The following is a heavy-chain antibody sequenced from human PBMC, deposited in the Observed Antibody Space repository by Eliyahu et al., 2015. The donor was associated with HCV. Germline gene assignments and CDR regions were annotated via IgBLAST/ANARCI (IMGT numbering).Heavy chain of an antibody. J-gene: IGHJ4*02. D-gene: IGHD3-10*01. Sequence: EVQLVESGGGLVQPGRSLRLSCAASGFTFXDXAMPWVRQAPGKGLEWVSGISWNSGSIGYADSVKGRFTISRDNAKNSLYLQMNSLRAEDTALYYCAKARGLLWFGEPTAFYFDYWGQGTLVTVSS. CDR2: ISWNSGSI. CDR3: AKARGLLWFGEPTAFYFDY. V-gene: IGHV3-9*01. CDR1: GFTFXDXA.